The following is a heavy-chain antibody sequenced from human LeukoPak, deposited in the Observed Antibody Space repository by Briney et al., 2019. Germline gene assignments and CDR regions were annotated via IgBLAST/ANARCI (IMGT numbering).Heavy chain of an antibody. CDR1: GYTFTSYY. J-gene: IGHJ2*01. Sequence: SVKVSCKASGYTFTSYYMHWVRQAPGQGLEWMGIINPSGGSTNYAQKFQGRVTMTRDTSTNTVYMELSSLRSEDTAVYYCARDWHWGFDLWGRGTLVTVSS. CDR3: ARDWHWGFDL. CDR2: INPSGGST. V-gene: IGHV1-46*01.